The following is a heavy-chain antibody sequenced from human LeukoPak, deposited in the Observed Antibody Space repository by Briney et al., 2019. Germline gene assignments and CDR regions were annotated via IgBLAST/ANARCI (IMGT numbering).Heavy chain of an antibody. CDR3: ARDRLRLGGMDV. Sequence: SETLSLTCAVYGGSFSGYYWSWIRQPPGKGLEWIGEINHSGSTNYNPSLKSRVTISVDTSKNQFSQKLSSVTAADTAVYYCARDRLRLGGMDVWGQGTTVTVSS. J-gene: IGHJ6*02. D-gene: IGHD4-11*01. V-gene: IGHV4-34*01. CDR2: INHSGST. CDR1: GGSFSGYY.